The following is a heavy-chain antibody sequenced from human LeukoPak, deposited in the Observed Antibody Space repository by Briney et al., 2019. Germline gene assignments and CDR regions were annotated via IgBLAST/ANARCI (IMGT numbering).Heavy chain of an antibody. J-gene: IGHJ4*02. CDR2: IWYDGSNK. CDR3: PRDLVGATSLLPGGY. CDR1: GFTFSSYG. D-gene: IGHD1-26*01. Sequence: GGSLRLSCASCGFTFSSYGMHGVRQAPGKGLEWVAVIWYDGSNKYYADSVKGRFTISRDNSKNTLYLQMNSLRAEDTAVYYCPRDLVGATSLLPGGYWGQGTLVTVSS. V-gene: IGHV3-33*01.